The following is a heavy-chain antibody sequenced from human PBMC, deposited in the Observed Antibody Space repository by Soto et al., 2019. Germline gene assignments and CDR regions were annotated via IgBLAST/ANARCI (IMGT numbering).Heavy chain of an antibody. CDR2: IIHGGST. V-gene: IGHV4-34*12. CDR1: GGSFSGYY. CDR3: ATTLVARKRSGYEY. J-gene: IGHJ4*02. Sequence: PSDTLSLTGGVYGGSFSGYYGIGIRQTPGKGLEWIGEIIHGGSTTYNPSLRNRVTISVDTSKTQFSLKMTTMTATDTDVYYCATTLVARKRSGYEYWGQGNKVTVSS. D-gene: IGHD3-3*01.